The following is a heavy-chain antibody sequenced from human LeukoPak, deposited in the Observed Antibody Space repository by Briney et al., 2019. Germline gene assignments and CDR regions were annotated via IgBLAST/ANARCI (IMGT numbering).Heavy chain of an antibody. CDR3: ARGRAAYNPRRGSSGYKVFDY. Sequence: SETLSLTCAVYGGSFSGYYWSWIRQPPGKGLEWIGEINHSGSTNYNPSLKSRVTISVDTSKNQFSLKLSSVTAADTAVYYCARGRAAYNPRRGSSGYKVFDYWGQGTLVTVSS. CDR2: INHSGST. V-gene: IGHV4-34*01. CDR1: GGSFSGYY. J-gene: IGHJ4*02. D-gene: IGHD3-22*01.